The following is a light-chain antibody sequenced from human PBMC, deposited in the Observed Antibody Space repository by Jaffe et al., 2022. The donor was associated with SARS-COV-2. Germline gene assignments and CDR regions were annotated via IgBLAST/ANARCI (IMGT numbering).Light chain of an antibody. CDR1: QTVSSSY. CDR2: GTS. J-gene: IGKJ1*01. Sequence: VLTQSPGTLSLSPGEYAALSCRASQTVSSSYFAWYQQKPGQAPRLLIYGTSRRVPGIPDRFSGRGSGTDFTLTINRLEPEDFAVYYCQQYGSVPRTFGQGTKVEMK. CDR3: QQYGSVPRT. V-gene: IGKV3-20*01.